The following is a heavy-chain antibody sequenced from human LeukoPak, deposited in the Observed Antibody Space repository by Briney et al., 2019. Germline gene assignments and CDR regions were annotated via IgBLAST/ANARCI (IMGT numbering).Heavy chain of an antibody. Sequence: SETLSLTCIVSGGSISSDSWSRIRQPAGKGLQWLGRIYASGSTNYDPSVKSRITMSVDTSKNQFSLKLSFVTAADTAVYYCTRDRRVPVGVLEWGDYYYYMDVWGKGTTVTISS. D-gene: IGHD1-1*01. CDR1: GGSISSDS. CDR3: TRDRRVPVGVLEWGDYYYYMDV. CDR2: IYASGST. J-gene: IGHJ6*03. V-gene: IGHV4-4*07.